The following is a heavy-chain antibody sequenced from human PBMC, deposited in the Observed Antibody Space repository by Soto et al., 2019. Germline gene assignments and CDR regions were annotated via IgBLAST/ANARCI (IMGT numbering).Heavy chain of an antibody. CDR2: IYYSGST. Sequence: QVQLQESGPGLVKPSQTLSLTCTVSGGSISSGGYYWSWIRQHPGKGLEWIGYIYYSGSTYYNPSLDRRVTISVDTSKNQFSLKLSSVTAADTAVYYCARGRSSTSPYPIGYWGQGTLVTVSS. J-gene: IGHJ4*02. CDR1: GGSISSGGYY. V-gene: IGHV4-31*03. D-gene: IGHD2-2*01. CDR3: ARGRSSTSPYPIGY.